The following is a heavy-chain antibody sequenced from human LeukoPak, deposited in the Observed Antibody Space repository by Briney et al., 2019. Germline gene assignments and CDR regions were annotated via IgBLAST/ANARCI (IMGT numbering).Heavy chain of an antibody. CDR2: IYYSGST. D-gene: IGHD6-19*01. CDR1: GGSISSYY. Sequence: PSETLSLTCTVSGGSISSYYWSWIRQPPGKGLEWIGYIYYSGSTYYNPSLKSRVTISVDTSKNQFSLKLSSVTAADTAVYYCARLGSGYSSGQFDYWGQGTLATVSS. V-gene: IGHV4-59*08. J-gene: IGHJ4*02. CDR3: ARLGSGYSSGQFDY.